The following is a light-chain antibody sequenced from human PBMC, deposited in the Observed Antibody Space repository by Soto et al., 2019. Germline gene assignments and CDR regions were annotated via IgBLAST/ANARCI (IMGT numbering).Light chain of an antibody. V-gene: IGKV1-39*01. CDR1: QSISSY. CDR3: QQSYNTRT. Sequence: DIQMTQSPSSLSASVGDRVTITCRASQSISSYLNWYQQKPGTAPKLLIYTASTLQRGVPSRFSGSGSGTDFTLSISSLQPEDFATYYCQQSYNTRTFGQGTKVDI. CDR2: TAS. J-gene: IGKJ1*01.